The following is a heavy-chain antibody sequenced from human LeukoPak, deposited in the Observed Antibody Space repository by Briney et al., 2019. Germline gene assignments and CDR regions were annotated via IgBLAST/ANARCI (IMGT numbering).Heavy chain of an antibody. D-gene: IGHD1-14*01. Sequence: PGGSLRLSCAVSGFTISSAWMTWVRQAPGKGLECVAMINEDGSGEFYLDSVKGRFTISRDNARNSLFLQMNSLRGEDTAVYFCARGGPRVPGRAGAWFDPWGQGTLVTVSS. CDR3: ARGGPRVPGRAGAWFDP. CDR2: INEDGSGE. J-gene: IGHJ5*02. CDR1: GFTISSAW. V-gene: IGHV3-7*01.